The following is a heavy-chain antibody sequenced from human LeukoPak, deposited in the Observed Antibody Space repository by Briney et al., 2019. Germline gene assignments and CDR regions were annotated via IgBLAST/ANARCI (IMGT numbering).Heavy chain of an antibody. CDR1: GDSISTSSYY. CDR2: IYSGSST. Sequence: ETLSLTCSVSGDSISTSSYYWGWIRQPPGKGLEWISVIYSGSSTYYADSVKGRFTISRDSSKNTLNLQMNSLRAEDTAVYYCARGVRGVLFDYWGQGTLVTVSS. D-gene: IGHD3-10*01. CDR3: ARGVRGVLFDY. J-gene: IGHJ4*02. V-gene: IGHV3-53*01.